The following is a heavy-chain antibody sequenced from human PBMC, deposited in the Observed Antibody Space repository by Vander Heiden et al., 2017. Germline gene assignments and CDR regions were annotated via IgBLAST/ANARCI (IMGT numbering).Heavy chain of an antibody. J-gene: IGHJ5*02. CDR2: ISSSSSYI. V-gene: IGHV3-21*01. Sequence: EVQLVESGGGLVQPGGSLRPPCPASGFPFSSYSMKWGRQAPGKGLEWVSSISSSSSYIYYADSVKGRFTISRDNAKNSLYLQMNSPRAEDTAVYYCAREDSSGYYSYNWFDPWGQGTLVTVSS. CDR3: AREDSSGYYSYNWFDP. D-gene: IGHD3-22*01. CDR1: GFPFSSYS.